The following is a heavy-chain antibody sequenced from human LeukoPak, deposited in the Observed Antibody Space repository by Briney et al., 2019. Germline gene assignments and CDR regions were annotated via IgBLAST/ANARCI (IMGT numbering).Heavy chain of an antibody. Sequence: ASVSVSCKASGYTFIIYYMHWVRQAPGQGRERVGVINPSGGSTSCAQKFQGRVTMTRDPSTSTVYMELSSLRSEDTAVYYCARDFEQWLVQGFDYWGQGTLVTVSS. V-gene: IGHV1-46*01. D-gene: IGHD6-19*01. CDR1: GYTFIIYY. CDR3: ARDFEQWLVQGFDY. CDR2: INPSGGST. J-gene: IGHJ4*02.